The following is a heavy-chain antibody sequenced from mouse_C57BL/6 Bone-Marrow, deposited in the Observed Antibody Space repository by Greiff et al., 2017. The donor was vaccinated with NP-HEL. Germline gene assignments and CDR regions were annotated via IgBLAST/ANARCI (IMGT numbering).Heavy chain of an antibody. V-gene: IGHV3-6*01. D-gene: IGHD2-4*01. J-gene: IGHJ4*01. CDR2: ISYDGSN. CDR3: ARGTDDYGEGYAMDY. CDR1: GYSITSGYY. Sequence: ESGPGLVKPSQSLSLTCSVTGYSITSGYYWNWIRQFPGNKLEWMGYISYDGSNNYNPSLKNRISITRDTSKNQFFLKLNSVTTEDTATYDCARGTDDYGEGYAMDYWGQGTSVTVSS.